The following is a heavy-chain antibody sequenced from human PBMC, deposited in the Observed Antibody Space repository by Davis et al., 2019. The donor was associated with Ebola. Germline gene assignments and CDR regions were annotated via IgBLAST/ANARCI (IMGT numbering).Heavy chain of an antibody. Sequence: MPGGSLRLSCAVSGYSISSNYWRGWIRQPPGKGLEWIGSIYYSGSTYYNPSLKSRVTISVDTSKNQFSLKLSSVTAADTAVYYCASRQAAPDRGPWFDPWGQGTLVTVSS. CDR3: ASRQAAPDRGPWFDP. CDR1: GYSISSNYW. V-gene: IGHV4-38-2*01. CDR2: IYYSGST. J-gene: IGHJ5*02. D-gene: IGHD6-13*01.